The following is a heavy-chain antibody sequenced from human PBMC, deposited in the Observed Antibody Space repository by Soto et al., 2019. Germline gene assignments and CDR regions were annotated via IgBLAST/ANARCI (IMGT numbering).Heavy chain of an antibody. V-gene: IGHV3-23*01. D-gene: IGHD2-15*01. CDR1: GFTFSSYA. CDR2: ISGSGGST. CDR3: AKDRKGYCSGGSCYSPY. J-gene: IGHJ4*02. Sequence: EVQLLESGGGLVQPGGSLRLSCAASGFTFSSYAMRWVRQAPGKGLEWVSAISGSGGSTYYADSVKGRFTISRDNSKNTLYLQMNSLRAEDTAVYYCAKDRKGYCSGGSCYSPYWGQGTLVTVSS.